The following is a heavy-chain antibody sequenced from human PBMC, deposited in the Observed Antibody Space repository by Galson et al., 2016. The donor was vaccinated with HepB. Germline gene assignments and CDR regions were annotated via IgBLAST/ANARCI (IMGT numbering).Heavy chain of an antibody. CDR3: ARVSSDFVWGSYTPPYYFDS. D-gene: IGHD3-16*01. J-gene: IGHJ4*02. CDR2: IYHSGLS. Sequence: TLSLTCVVSGGSISSGTLSWSWVRQPPGQGLQWLGYIYHSGLSSYNPSLKGRVTISVDRSKNQFSLSLNSMTAADTAVYYCARVSSDFVWGSYTPPYYFDSWGQGILVTVSS. CDR1: GGSISSGTLS. V-gene: IGHV4-30-2*01.